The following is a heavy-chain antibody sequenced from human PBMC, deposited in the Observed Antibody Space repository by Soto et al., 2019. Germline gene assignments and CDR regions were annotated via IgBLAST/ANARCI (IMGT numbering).Heavy chain of an antibody. CDR2: ISGSGHAT. V-gene: IGHV3-23*01. CDR3: AKGRYFDSSGGCANY. Sequence: EVKLLESGGGLIPPGASARLSCITSGFIFDNYAMSWVRQSPGRGLEWVAAISGSGHATYYTQSVQGRFIISRDKSKKTVFLQMNNPRAEDTAVYYCAKGRYFDSSGGCANYWGLGTLVTVSS. D-gene: IGHD3-22*01. CDR1: GFIFDNYA. J-gene: IGHJ4*02.